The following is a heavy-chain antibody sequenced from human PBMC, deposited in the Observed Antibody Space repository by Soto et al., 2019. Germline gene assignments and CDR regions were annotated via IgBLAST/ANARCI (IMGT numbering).Heavy chain of an antibody. D-gene: IGHD2-15*01. Sequence: KGLEWVAIIWYEGINKYYGDSVKCRFTISRDNSKNTLYLQMNSLRAEDTALYYCARVFFFQAEDGIRDTVPVSAFLLNRSSDL. CDR2: IWYEGINK. J-gene: IGHJ2*01. CDR3: ARVFFFQAEDGIRDTVPVSAFLLNRSSDL. V-gene: IGHV3-33*01.